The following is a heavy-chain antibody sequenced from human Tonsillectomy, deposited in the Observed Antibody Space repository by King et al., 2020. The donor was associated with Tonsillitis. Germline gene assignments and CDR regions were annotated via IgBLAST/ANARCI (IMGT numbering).Heavy chain of an antibody. D-gene: IGHD2-15*01. CDR3: ASSTYCSGGSCFERDFYYYMNV. J-gene: IGHJ6*03. V-gene: IGHV3-33*01. CDR1: GFTFSSHV. Sequence: VQLVESGGGVVQPGRSLRLSCAASGFTFSSHVMHWVRQAPGKGLECVALIWYDGSNKYSSDSVKGRFTSSRDNSKNTLYLQMNSLRAEDTAVYYCASSTYCSGGSCFERDFYYYMNVWGKGTTVTVSS. CDR2: IWYDGSNK.